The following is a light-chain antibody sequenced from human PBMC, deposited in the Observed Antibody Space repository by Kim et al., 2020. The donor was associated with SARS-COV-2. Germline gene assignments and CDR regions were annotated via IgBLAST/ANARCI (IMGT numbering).Light chain of an antibody. CDR2: DAS. Sequence: SPGEETTPSCRASQSVSTYLAWYQQRPGQAPRLLVYDASNRATGIPARFSGSGSGTDFTLTISSLEPEDFAVYYCQQRSNWPPWTFGQGTKVDIK. V-gene: IGKV3-11*01. CDR1: QSVSTY. CDR3: QQRSNWPPWT. J-gene: IGKJ1*01.